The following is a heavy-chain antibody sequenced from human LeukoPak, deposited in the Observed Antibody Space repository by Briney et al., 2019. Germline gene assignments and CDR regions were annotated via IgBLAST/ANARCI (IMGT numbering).Heavy chain of an antibody. J-gene: IGHJ4*02. Sequence: GGSLRLSCAASGFTFSSYAMSWVRQAPGKGLEWVSAISGSGGSTYYADSVKGRFTISRDNSKNTLYLQMNSQRAEDTAVYYCAKDPVEPRFLEPDPFDYWGQGTLVTVSS. CDR3: AKDPVEPRFLEPDPFDY. V-gene: IGHV3-23*01. D-gene: IGHD3-3*01. CDR2: ISGSGGST. CDR1: GFTFSSYA.